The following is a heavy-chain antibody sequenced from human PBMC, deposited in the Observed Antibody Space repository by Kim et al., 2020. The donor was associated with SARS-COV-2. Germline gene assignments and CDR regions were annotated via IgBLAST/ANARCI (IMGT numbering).Heavy chain of an antibody. J-gene: IGHJ4*02. CDR3: AGRLAAAGLGGDYYFDY. CDR2: IYPGDSDT. V-gene: IGHV5-51*01. Sequence: GESLKISCKGSGYSFTSYWIGWVRQMPGKGLEWMGIIYPGDSDTRYSPSFQGQVTISADKSISTAYLQWSSLKASDTAMYYCAGRLAAAGLGGDYYFDYWGQGTLVTVSS. D-gene: IGHD6-13*01. CDR1: GYSFTSYW.